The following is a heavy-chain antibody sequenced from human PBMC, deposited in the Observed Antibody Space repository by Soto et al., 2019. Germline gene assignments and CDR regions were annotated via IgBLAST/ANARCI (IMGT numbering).Heavy chain of an antibody. CDR3: ARAPEVVAANSFDY. CDR1: GYTFTSYD. D-gene: IGHD2-15*01. Sequence: ASVKVSCKASGYTFTSYDINWVRQATGQGLEWMGWMNPNSGNTGYAQKFQGRVTMTTNTSISTAYMELSSLRSEDTAVYYCARAPEVVAANSFDYWGQGTWSPSPQ. V-gene: IGHV1-8*01. J-gene: IGHJ4*02. CDR2: MNPNSGNT.